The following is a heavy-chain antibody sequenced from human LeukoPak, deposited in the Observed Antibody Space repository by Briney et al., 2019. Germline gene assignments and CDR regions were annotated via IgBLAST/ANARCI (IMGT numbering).Heavy chain of an antibody. CDR1: GYTLTELS. V-gene: IGHV1-24*01. CDR3: ARENRASWLQPNPHFDY. J-gene: IGHJ4*02. CDR2: FDPEDGET. Sequence: ASVKVSCKVSGYTLTELSMHWVRQAPGKGLEWMGGFDPEDGETIYAQKFQGRVTMTEDTSTDTAYMELSSLRSEDTAVYYCARENRASWLQPNPHFDYWGQGTLVTVSS. D-gene: IGHD5-24*01.